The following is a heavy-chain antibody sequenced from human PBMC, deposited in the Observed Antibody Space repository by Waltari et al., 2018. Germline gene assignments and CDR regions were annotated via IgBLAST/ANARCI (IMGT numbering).Heavy chain of an antibody. J-gene: IGHJ6*02. Sequence: EVQLVQSGAEVKQPGESLRISCKGSGYSFTSYWISWVRQMPGKGLEWMGRIDPSDSYTNFSPSFQGHVTISADKSISTAYLQWSSLKASDTAMYYCARQETRDYFYYYGMDVWGQGTTVTVSS. V-gene: IGHV5-10-1*03. CDR1: GYSFTSYW. CDR2: IDPSDSYT. CDR3: ARQETRDYFYYYGMDV. D-gene: IGHD1-7*01.